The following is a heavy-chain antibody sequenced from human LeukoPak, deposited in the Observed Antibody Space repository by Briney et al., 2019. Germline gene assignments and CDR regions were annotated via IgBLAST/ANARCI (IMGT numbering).Heavy chain of an antibody. CDR3: ARDEAVAVDY. D-gene: IGHD6-19*01. J-gene: IGHJ4*02. Sequence: SETLSLTCAVSGYSIISGYYWRWIRQPPGKGLEWIGSIYHSGSTYYNPSLKSRVTISVDTSKNQFSLKLSSVTAADTAVYYCARDEAVAVDYWGQGTLVTVSS. CDR2: IYHSGST. CDR1: GYSIISGYY. V-gene: IGHV4-38-2*02.